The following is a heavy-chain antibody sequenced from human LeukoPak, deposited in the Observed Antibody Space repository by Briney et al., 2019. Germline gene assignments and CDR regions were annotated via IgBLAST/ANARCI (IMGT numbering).Heavy chain of an antibody. CDR3: ARGTLSGSYYFDY. CDR1: GGTFSSYA. V-gene: IGHV1-69*06. CDR2: IIPIFGTA. D-gene: IGHD5-12*01. J-gene: IGHJ4*02. Sequence: SVKVSCRASGGTFSSYAISWVRQAPGQGLEWMGGIIPIFGTANYAQKFQGRVTITADKSTSTAYMELSSLRSEDTAVYYCARGTLSGSYYFDYWGQGTLVTVSS.